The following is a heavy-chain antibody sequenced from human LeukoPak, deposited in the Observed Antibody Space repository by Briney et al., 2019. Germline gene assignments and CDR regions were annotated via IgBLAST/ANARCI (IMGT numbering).Heavy chain of an antibody. V-gene: IGHV3-23*01. CDR2: ISGSGGHT. D-gene: IGHD5/OR15-5a*01. CDR3: AKGDSVSEPPDH. J-gene: IGHJ4*02. CDR1: GFTFTLYA. Sequence: QPGGSLRLSCAASGFTFTLYAMSWVRQAPGKGLEWVSGISGSGGHTYYADSVKGRFTISRDNSKNTLYLQLNSLRAEDTAVYYCAKGDSVSEPPDHWGQGTLVTVSS.